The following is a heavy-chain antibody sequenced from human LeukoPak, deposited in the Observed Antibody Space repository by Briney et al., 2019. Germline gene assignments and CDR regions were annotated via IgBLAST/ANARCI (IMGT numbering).Heavy chain of an antibody. CDR3: ARDLGYPSSGWYRPNYFDY. CDR2: ISYDGSNK. CDR1: GFTFSSYG. J-gene: IGHJ4*02. V-gene: IGHV3-30*03. D-gene: IGHD6-19*01. Sequence: PGRSLRLSCAASGFTFSSYGMHWVRQAPGKGLEWVAVISYDGSNKYYADSVKGRFTISRDNSKNTLYLQMNSLRAEDTAVYYCARDLGYPSSGWYRPNYFDYWGQGTLVTVSS.